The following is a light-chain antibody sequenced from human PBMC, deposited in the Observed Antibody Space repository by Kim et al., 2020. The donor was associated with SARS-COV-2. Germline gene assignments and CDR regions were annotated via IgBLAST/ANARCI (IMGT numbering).Light chain of an antibody. Sequence: TVGSKLAWYQQTPGQPPRLLIYDASTRATGIPAKFSGTGSGTDFTLIISSLQSEDSAVYYCQQYDSWLSFGGGTKLEIK. CDR1: TVGSK. CDR2: DAS. J-gene: IGKJ4*01. V-gene: IGKV3D-15*01. CDR3: QQYDSWLS.